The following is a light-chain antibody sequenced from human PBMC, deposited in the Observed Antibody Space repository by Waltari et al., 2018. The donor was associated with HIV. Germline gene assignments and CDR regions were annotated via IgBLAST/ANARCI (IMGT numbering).Light chain of an antibody. J-gene: IGLJ2*01. CDR1: SSDVGGYDY. CDR2: DVG. CDR3: SSYTSSSTLV. V-gene: IGLV2-14*03. Sequence: QSALTQPASVSGSPGQSITISCTGTSSDVGGYDYVSWHQHHPGKAPKLMIYDVGNRPSGVSDRFSGSKSGNTASLTISGLQAEDEADYYCSSYTSSSTLVFGGGTKLTVL.